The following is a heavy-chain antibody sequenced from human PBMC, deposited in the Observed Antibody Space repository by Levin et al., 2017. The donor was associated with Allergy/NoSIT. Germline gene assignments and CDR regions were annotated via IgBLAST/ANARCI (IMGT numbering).Heavy chain of an antibody. J-gene: IGHJ5*02. Sequence: SQTLSLTCAVSGGSVSSNPYYWSWIRQPPGKGLEWIGYIYNSGTTKYNPSLKSRLTISVETSLNQFSLKLTSVTAADTAVYFCARGPGPNWNYDSWGQGTLVTVSS. CDR2: IYNSGTT. D-gene: IGHD1-7*01. CDR1: GGSVSSNPYY. V-gene: IGHV4-61*01. CDR3: ARGPGPNWNYDS.